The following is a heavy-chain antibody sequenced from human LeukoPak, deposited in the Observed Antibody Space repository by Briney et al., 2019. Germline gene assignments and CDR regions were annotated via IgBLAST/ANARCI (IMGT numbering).Heavy chain of an antibody. CDR1: GGTFSSYA. CDR3: ARTSDYYGSGSTQFLSYYYYGMDV. J-gene: IGHJ6*02. D-gene: IGHD3-10*01. V-gene: IGHV1-69*13. CDR2: IIPIFGTA. Sequence: ASVTVSCKASGGTFSSYAISWVRQAPGQGLEWMGGIIPIFGTANYAQKFQGRVTITADESTSTAYMELSSLRSEDTAVFYCARTSDYYGSGSTQFLSYYYYGMDVWGQGTTVTVSS.